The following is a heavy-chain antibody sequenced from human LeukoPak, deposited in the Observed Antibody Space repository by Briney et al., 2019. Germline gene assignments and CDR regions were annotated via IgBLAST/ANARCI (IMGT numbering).Heavy chain of an antibody. D-gene: IGHD2-8*01. CDR3: ARDLDCTNGVCPSAFDI. Sequence: SQTLSLTCTVSGGSISSGSYYWSWIRRPAGKGLEWIGRIYTSGSTNYNPSLKSRVTISVDTSKNQFSLKLSSVTAADTAVYYCARDLDCTNGVCPSAFDIWGQGTMVTVSS. J-gene: IGHJ3*02. CDR1: GGSISSGSYY. V-gene: IGHV4-61*02. CDR2: IYTSGST.